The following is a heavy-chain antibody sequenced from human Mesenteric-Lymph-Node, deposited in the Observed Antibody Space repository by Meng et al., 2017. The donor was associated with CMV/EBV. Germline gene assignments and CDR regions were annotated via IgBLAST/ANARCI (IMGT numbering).Heavy chain of an antibody. D-gene: IGHD2-2*02. Sequence: LRLSCTVSGGSISSGDYYWTWIRQPPGKGLEWIGYIHNSGSTKHNPSLRSRVTISVDTSKNQFSLKLSSVTAADTAVYYCARGTIPDDSFDSWGQGTMVTVSS. CDR3: ARGTIPDDSFDS. CDR2: IHNSGST. CDR1: GGSISSGDYY. V-gene: IGHV4-30-4*08. J-gene: IGHJ3*02.